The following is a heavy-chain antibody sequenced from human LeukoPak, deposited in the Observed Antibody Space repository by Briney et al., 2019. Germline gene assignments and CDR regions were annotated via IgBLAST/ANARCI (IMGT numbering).Heavy chain of an antibody. CDR2: ISGSGGST. Sequence: GGSLRLSCAASGFTFSSYAMSWVRQAPGKGLEWVSAISGSGGSTYYADSVKGRFTISRENSKNTLYLQMNSLRAEDTAVYYRAKXHYXDSKGGMYAFDIWGQGTMVTVSS. CDR1: GFTFSSYA. V-gene: IGHV3-23*01. J-gene: IGHJ3*02. CDR3: AKXHYXDSKGGMYAFDI. D-gene: IGHD3-22*01.